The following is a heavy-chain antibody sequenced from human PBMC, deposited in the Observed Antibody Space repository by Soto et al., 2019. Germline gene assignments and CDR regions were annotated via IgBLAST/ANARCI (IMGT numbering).Heavy chain of an antibody. D-gene: IGHD1-20*01. CDR3: ARDRRGLTGYFDY. CDR1: GGSISSYY. Sequence: SETLSLTCTVSGGSISSYYWSWIRQPPGKGLEWIGYIYYSGSTNYNPSLKSRVTISVDTSKNQFSLKLSSVTAADTAVYYWARDRRGLTGYFDYWGQGTLVTVSS. CDR2: IYYSGST. V-gene: IGHV4-59*01. J-gene: IGHJ4*02.